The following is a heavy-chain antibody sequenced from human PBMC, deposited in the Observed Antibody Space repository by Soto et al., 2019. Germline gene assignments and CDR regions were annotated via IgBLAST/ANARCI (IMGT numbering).Heavy chain of an antibody. V-gene: IGHV3-23*01. CDR3: AKGGGDSLRYGMDV. CDR1: GFIFSSSA. Sequence: EVQLLDSGGGLVQPGGALRLSCSASGFIFSSSAMNWVRQAPGKGLEWVPAISGSGGSIYYADSVKGRFTISRDNSKTTLYLQMDSLRAEDTAVYYCAKGGGDSLRYGMDVWGQGTTVTVSS. CDR2: ISGSGGSI. D-gene: IGHD2-21*02. J-gene: IGHJ6*02.